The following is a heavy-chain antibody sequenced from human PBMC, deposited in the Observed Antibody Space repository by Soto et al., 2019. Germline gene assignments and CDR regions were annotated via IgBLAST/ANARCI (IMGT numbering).Heavy chain of an antibody. CDR1: GGSISSGDYY. J-gene: IGHJ4*02. CDR3: ARVGDSGYYWYFDY. V-gene: IGHV4-61*02. CDR2: VFSSGTT. Sequence: TLSLTCTVSGGSISSGDYYWSWIRQAAGKRLECIGRVFSSGTTNYNPSLKSRVTMSVDTSKNQLSLRLTSVTAADTAVYYCARVGDSGYYWYFDYWGQGALVTVSS. D-gene: IGHD3-22*01.